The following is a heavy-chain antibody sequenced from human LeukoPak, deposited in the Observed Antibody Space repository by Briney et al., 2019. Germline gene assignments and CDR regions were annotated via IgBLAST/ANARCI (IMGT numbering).Heavy chain of an antibody. CDR3: ATERQWLAGRGFYFDY. J-gene: IGHJ4*02. D-gene: IGHD6-19*01. Sequence: PGRSLRLSCAASGFTFSSYGMHWVRQAPGKGLEWVAVISYDGSNKYYADSVKGRFTIARDNSKNPLYPQMNSLRGEDTAVYYCATERQWLAGRGFYFDYWGQGTLVTVSS. CDR2: ISYDGSNK. V-gene: IGHV3-30*03. CDR1: GFTFSSYG.